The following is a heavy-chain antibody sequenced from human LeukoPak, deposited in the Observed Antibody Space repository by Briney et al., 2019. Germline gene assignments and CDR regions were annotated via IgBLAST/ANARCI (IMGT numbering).Heavy chain of an antibody. D-gene: IGHD6-19*01. CDR1: GFTFSSYE. V-gene: IGHV3-48*03. Sequence: PGGSLRLSCAASGFTFSSYEMNWVRQAPGKGLEWVSYISSSGSTIYYADSVKGRFTISRDNAKNSLYLQMNSLRAEDTAVYYCAKGPIAVAGTHTIDYWGQGTLVTVSS. CDR2: ISSSGSTI. J-gene: IGHJ4*02. CDR3: AKGPIAVAGTHTIDY.